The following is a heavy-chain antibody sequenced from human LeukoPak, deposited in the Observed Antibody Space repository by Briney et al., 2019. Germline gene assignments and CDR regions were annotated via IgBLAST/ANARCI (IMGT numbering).Heavy chain of an antibody. CDR1: GLTFSDYA. Sequence: GGSLSLSCAASGLTFSDYAMSWFRQAPGKGLEWVSGITSGFTPHYADSVRGRFTISRDNSKNTFHLQLNSLRAEDTAVYYCAKDYSESRVADVFFEYWGQGTLVTVSS. CDR3: AKDYSESRVADVFFEY. J-gene: IGHJ4*02. CDR2: ITSGFTP. D-gene: IGHD2-15*01. V-gene: IGHV3-23*01.